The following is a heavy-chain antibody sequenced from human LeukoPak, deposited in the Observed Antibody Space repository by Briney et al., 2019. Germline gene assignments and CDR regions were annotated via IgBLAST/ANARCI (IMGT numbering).Heavy chain of an antibody. CDR1: GGSISSYY. CDR2: IYTSGST. Sequence: SETLSLTCTVSGGSISSYYWSWIWQPAGKGLEWIGRIYTSGSTNYNPSLKSRVTISVDTSKNQFSLKVSSVTAADTAVYYCARRGGSGRSFDYWGQGTLVTVSS. J-gene: IGHJ4*02. D-gene: IGHD3-10*01. V-gene: IGHV4-4*07. CDR3: ARRGGSGRSFDY.